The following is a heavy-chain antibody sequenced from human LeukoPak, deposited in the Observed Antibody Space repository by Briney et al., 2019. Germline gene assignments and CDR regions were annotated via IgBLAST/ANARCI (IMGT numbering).Heavy chain of an antibody. CDR3: AKGMVRGVTRGGYYFDY. V-gene: IGHV3-43*02. J-gene: IGHJ4*02. D-gene: IGHD3-10*01. CDR2: ISGDGGDT. CDR1: GFTFDDYA. Sequence: GSLRLSCAASGFTFDDYAMHWVRQIPGKGLEWVSLISGDGGDTKYADSVKGRFTISRDNSKNSLYLQMNSLRTEDTALYYCAKGMVRGVTRGGYYFDYWGQETLVTVSS.